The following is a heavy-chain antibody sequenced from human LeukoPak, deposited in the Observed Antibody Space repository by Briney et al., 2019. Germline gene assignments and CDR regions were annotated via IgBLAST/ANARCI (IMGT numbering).Heavy chain of an antibody. CDR3: ARGGNPADIVATSGYYYQLDY. Sequence: SETLSLTCAVYGGSFSGYYWSWIRQPPGKGLEWIGEINHSGSTNYNSSLKSRVTISVDTSKNQFSLKLSSVTAADTAVYYCARGGNPADIVATSGYYYQLDYWGQGTLVTVSS. D-gene: IGHD5-12*01. CDR1: GGSFSGYY. CDR2: INHSGST. V-gene: IGHV4-34*01. J-gene: IGHJ4*02.